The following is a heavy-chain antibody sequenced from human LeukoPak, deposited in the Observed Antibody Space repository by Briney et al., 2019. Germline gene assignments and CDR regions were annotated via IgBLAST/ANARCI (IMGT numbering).Heavy chain of an antibody. Sequence: GASVKVSCKASGYTFTSYDISWVRQAPGQGLEWMGWISAYNGNTNYAQKLQGRVTMTTDISTSTAYMELRSLRSDDTAVYYCARAPLLWFGESSPRFDYWGQGTLVTVSS. CDR2: ISAYNGNT. CDR1: GYTFTSYD. CDR3: ARAPLLWFGESSPRFDY. D-gene: IGHD3-10*01. J-gene: IGHJ4*02. V-gene: IGHV1-18*01.